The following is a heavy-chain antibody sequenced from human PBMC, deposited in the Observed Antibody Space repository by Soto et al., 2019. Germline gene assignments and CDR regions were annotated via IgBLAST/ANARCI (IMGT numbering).Heavy chain of an antibody. J-gene: IGHJ4*02. CDR2: VYYTGST. V-gene: IGHV4-59*01. D-gene: IGHD6-19*01. CDR1: GGSFSGSY. CDR3: ARSVAVPGAHIDY. Sequence: PSETLSLTCSVSGGSFSGSYWSWIRQSPGKGLEWLGYVYYTGSTNYSPTLRSRVSISVDTSKNEFSLRLSSVTAAATAVYFCARSVAVPGAHIDYWGQGTQVTVSS.